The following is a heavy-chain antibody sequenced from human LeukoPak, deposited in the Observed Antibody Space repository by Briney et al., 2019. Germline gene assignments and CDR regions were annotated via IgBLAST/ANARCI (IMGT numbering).Heavy chain of an antibody. CDR1: GFTFSAHS. CDR3: ARDNLTPYWYFDL. V-gene: IGHV3-48*02. CDR2: ISSGSTTI. J-gene: IGHJ2*01. D-gene: IGHD4-23*01. Sequence: GGSLRLSCVAYGFTFSAHSLNWVRQAPGKGLEWISYISSGSTTIYYADSVKGRFTISRDNAKNSLYLQMNSLRDEDTALYYCARDNLTPYWYFDLWGRGTLVTVSS.